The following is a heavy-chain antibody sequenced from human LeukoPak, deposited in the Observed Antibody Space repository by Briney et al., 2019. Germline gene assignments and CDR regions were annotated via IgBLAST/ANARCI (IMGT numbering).Heavy chain of an antibody. CDR3: ARVKRVDRGLLWFGESERSGDMDV. V-gene: IGHV4-59*13. CDR2: LYYRWST. J-gene: IGHJ6*02. Sequence: KPSETLSLTCAVWGGSISSCYWIGLPQPPGKGGEGIGYLYYRWSTNYNPLRKSRVTISVDTSKNQFSLKLSSVTAADTAVYYCARVKRVDRGLLWFGESERSGDMDVWGQGTTVTVSS. D-gene: IGHD3-10*01. CDR1: GGSISSCY.